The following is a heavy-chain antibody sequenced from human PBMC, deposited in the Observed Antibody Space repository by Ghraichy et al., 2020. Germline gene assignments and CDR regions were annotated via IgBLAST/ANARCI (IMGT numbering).Heavy chain of an antibody. D-gene: IGHD2-15*01. CDR1: GYNFTTYW. V-gene: IGHV5-51*01. CDR3: ARLCPHPREGYCNSY. Sequence: GESLNISCKGSGYNFTTYWIGWVRQMPGKGLEWMGIIYPGDSDTRYSPSFQGQVTISADKSISTAYLQWSSLKASDTAMYYCARLCPHPREGYCNSYWGQGTLVTVSS. CDR2: IYPGDSDT. J-gene: IGHJ4*02.